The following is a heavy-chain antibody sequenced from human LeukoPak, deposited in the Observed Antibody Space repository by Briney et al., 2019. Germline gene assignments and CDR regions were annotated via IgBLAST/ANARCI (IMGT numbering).Heavy chain of an antibody. Sequence: PSETLSLTCTVSGASFNSGDYYWTWIRQPPEKGLEWIGYIHYSGSTYYNPSLKGRVSISVDTSKNHFSLNLNSVTPADTAFYYCARYYCGSASCPGVDSWGQGTLVTVSS. CDR3: ARYYCGSASCPGVDS. CDR1: GASFNSGDYY. J-gene: IGHJ4*02. D-gene: IGHD2-2*01. CDR2: IHYSGST. V-gene: IGHV4-30-4*01.